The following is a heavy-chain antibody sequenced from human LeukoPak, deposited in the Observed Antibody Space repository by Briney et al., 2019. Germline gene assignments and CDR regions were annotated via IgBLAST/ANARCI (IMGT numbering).Heavy chain of an antibody. Sequence: GASQKISNEGSGSIFTIYWLGWVRQLPGKGLEWVGIISPGGSDIRYSPFLQGQVTTSADKSISTAYLQWSSLKASDTAMYYCARVRGYGMWYYDRSGCDYWGQGTLVTVSS. V-gene: IGHV5-51*01. CDR1: GSIFTIYW. CDR2: ISPGGSDI. D-gene: IGHD3-22*01. CDR3: ARVRGYGMWYYDRSGCDY. J-gene: IGHJ4*02.